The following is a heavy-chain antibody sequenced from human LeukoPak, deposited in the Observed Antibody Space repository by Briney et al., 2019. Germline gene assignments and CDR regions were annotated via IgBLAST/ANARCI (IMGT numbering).Heavy chain of an antibody. CDR2: IYSGGST. Sequence: GGPLRLSCAASGFTVSSNYMGWVRQAPGKGLEWVSVIYSGGSTYYADSVKGRFTISRDNSKNTLYLQMNSLRAEDTAVYYCARAYCSGGSCYLDYWGQGTLVTVSS. CDR3: ARAYCSGGSCYLDY. D-gene: IGHD2-15*01. V-gene: IGHV3-66*01. CDR1: GFTVSSNY. J-gene: IGHJ4*02.